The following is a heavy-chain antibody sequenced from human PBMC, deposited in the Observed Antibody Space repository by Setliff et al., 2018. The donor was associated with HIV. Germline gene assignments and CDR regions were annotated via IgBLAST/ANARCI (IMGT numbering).Heavy chain of an antibody. CDR1: GFSLGSSGVG. CDR3: VHVSFYREVYFDA. Sequence: SGPTLVNPTQTLTLTCTVSGFSLGSSGVGVGWVRQPPGEGLEWLALIYWDDDVRYNPSLKSRLTITKDTSRNQVDLTVSNLDPVDTATYFCVHVSFYREVYFDAWGQGILVTVS. V-gene: IGHV2-5*02. CDR2: IYWDDDV. D-gene: IGHD3-16*02. J-gene: IGHJ4*01.